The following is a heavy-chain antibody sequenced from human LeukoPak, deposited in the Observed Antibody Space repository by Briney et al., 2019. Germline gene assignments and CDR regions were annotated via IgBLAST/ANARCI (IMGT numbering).Heavy chain of an antibody. Sequence: NPSETLSLTCTVSGGSISSSSYYWGWIRQPPGKGLEWIGSIYYSGSTYYNPSLKSRVTISVDTSKNQFSLKLSSVTAADTAVYYCARTQQWLRYYYMDVWGKGTTVTVSS. D-gene: IGHD6-19*01. CDR3: ARTQQWLRYYYMDV. J-gene: IGHJ6*03. V-gene: IGHV4-39*07. CDR1: GGSISSSSYY. CDR2: IYYSGST.